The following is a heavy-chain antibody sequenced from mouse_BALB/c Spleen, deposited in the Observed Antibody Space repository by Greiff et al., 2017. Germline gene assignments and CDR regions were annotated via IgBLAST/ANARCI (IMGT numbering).Heavy chain of an antibody. Sequence: VQLKESGGGLVKPGGSLKLSCAASGFTFSSYAMSWVRQTPEKRLEWVASISSGGSTYYPDSVKGRFTISRDNARNILYLQMSSLRSEDTAMYYCARSGTTVVPDYWGQGTTLTVSS. D-gene: IGHD1-1*01. CDR3: ARSGTTVVPDY. CDR1: GFTFSSYA. CDR2: ISSGGST. J-gene: IGHJ2*01. V-gene: IGHV5-6-5*01.